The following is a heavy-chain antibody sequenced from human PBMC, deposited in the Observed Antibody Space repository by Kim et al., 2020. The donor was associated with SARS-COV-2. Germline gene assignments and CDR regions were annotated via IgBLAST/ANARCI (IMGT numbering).Heavy chain of an antibody. D-gene: IGHD6-19*01. V-gene: IGHV3-30-3*01. CDR1: GFTFSSYA. Sequence: GGSLRLSCAASGFTFSSYAMHWVRQAPGKGLEWVAVISYDGSNKYYADSVKGRFTISRDNSKNTLYLQMNSLRAEDTAVYYCARERIAVAGIHSKYWYFDLWGRGTLVTVSS. CDR3: ARERIAVAGIHSKYWYFDL. CDR2: ISYDGSNK. J-gene: IGHJ2*01.